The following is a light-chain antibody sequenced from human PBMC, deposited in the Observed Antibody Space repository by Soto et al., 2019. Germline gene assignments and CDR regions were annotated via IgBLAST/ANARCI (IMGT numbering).Light chain of an antibody. Sequence: QSVLTQPPSASGTPGQRVSISCSGSSSNIGRNTVNWYQQLPGTAPKVLIYSNDQRPSGVPDRFSGSKSGTSASLAISGLQSEDDADYYCAAWDDSLNGQGVFGGGTKLTVL. J-gene: IGLJ3*02. V-gene: IGLV1-44*01. CDR2: SND. CDR3: AAWDDSLNGQGV. CDR1: SSNIGRNT.